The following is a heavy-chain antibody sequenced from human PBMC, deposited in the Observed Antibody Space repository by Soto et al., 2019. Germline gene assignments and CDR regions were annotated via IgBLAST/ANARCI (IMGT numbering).Heavy chain of an antibody. V-gene: IGHV3-23*01. J-gene: IGHJ6*03. CDR1: GFSFSNYA. D-gene: IGHD3-10*01. CDR2: ISGSGGST. CDR3: AKETVVRGVTPHYYFMDV. Sequence: GGSLRLSCAASGFSFSNYAMTWVRQAPGKGLEWVSAISGSGGSTYYADSVKGRFTISRDNSKNTLYLRMNSLRAEDTAVYYCAKETVVRGVTPHYYFMDVWGKGTTVTVSS.